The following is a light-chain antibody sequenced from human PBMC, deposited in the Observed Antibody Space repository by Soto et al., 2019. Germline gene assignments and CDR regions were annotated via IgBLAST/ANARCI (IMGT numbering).Light chain of an antibody. Sequence: DIQMTQSPSTLSGSVGDRVTITCRASQTISSWLAWYQQKPGKAPKLLIYKASTLKSGVPSRFSGSGSGPDFTLTISSLQPEDSATYFCQQLNSYPQTFGQGTHWRL. J-gene: IGKJ5*01. CDR3: QQLNSYPQT. CDR1: QTISSW. CDR2: KAS. V-gene: IGKV1-5*03.